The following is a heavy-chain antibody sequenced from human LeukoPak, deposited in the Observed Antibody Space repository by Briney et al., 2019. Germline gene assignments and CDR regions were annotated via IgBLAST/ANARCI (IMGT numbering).Heavy chain of an antibody. D-gene: IGHD4-17*01. CDR1: GFILSSYA. CDR2: ISSNGGST. J-gene: IGHJ6*02. Sequence: GGSLRLSCAASGFILSSYAMHWVRQAPGKGLEYVSAISSNGGSTYYANSVKGRFTISRDNSKNTLYLQMGSLRAEDMAVYYCARSTVTQDYYYYGMDVWGQGTTVTVSS. CDR3: ARSTVTQDYYYYGMDV. V-gene: IGHV3-64*01.